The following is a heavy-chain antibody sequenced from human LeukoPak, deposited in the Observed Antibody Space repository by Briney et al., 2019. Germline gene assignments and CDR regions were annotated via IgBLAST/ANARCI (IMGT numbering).Heavy chain of an antibody. D-gene: IGHD3-3*01. V-gene: IGHV4-31*03. CDR2: IYYSGST. CDR1: GVSISSGGYY. CDR3: ARGYNFWSGYFSEMGTGDSEGMDV. J-gene: IGHJ6*02. Sequence: SQTLSLTCTVSGVSISSGGYYWSWIRQHPGKGLEWIGYIYYSGSTYYNPSLKSRVTISVDTSKNQFSLKLSSVTAADTAVYYCARGYNFWSGYFSEMGTGDSEGMDVWGQGTTVTVSS.